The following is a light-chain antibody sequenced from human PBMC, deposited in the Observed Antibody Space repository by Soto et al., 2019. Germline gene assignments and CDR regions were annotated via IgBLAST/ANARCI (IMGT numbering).Light chain of an antibody. CDR1: QSVSTY. Sequence: EIVMTQSPATLSVSPGERVTLPCRASQSVSTYLAWYQQKPGQAPRLLIHGAFTRATGIPARFSGSGAGTEFILTISSLQSEDFAVYYCLQYNNWPYTFGQGTKLEIK. CDR3: LQYNNWPYT. J-gene: IGKJ2*01. CDR2: GAF. V-gene: IGKV3-15*01.